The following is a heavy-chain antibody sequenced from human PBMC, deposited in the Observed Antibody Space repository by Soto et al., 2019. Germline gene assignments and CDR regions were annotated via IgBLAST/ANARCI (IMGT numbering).Heavy chain of an antibody. CDR2: ISYDGSNK. CDR3: AKDPDGEDAFDI. Sequence: GGSLKLSCAASGFTFSSYVMHWVRQAPGKGLEWVAVISYDGSNKYYADSVKGRFTISRDNSKNTLYLQMNSLRAEDTAVYYCAKDPDGEDAFDIWGQGTMVTGSS. CDR1: GFTFSSYV. J-gene: IGHJ3*02. V-gene: IGHV3-30*18.